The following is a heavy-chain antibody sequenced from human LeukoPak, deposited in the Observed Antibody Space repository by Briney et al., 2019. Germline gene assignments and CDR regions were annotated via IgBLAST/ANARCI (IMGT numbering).Heavy chain of an antibody. D-gene: IGHD3-22*01. J-gene: IGHJ4*02. V-gene: IGHV3-23*01. Sequence: GGSLRLSCSASGFSFSTYWMHWVRQAPGLGLEWVSGISWNSGSTYYADSVKGRLTISRDNSKNTLYLQMNSLRAEDTAVYYCAKTGAVVIVYYFDYWGQGTLVTVSP. CDR1: GFSFSTYW. CDR2: ISWNSGST. CDR3: AKTGAVVIVYYFDY.